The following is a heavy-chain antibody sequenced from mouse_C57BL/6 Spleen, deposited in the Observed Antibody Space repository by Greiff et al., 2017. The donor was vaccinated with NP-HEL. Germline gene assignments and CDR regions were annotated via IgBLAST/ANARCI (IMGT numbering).Heavy chain of an antibody. J-gene: IGHJ1*03. Sequence: QVQLQQPGAELVKPGASVKLSCKASGYTFTSYWLHWVKQRPGQGLEWIGMIHPNSGSTNYNEKFKSKATLTVDKSSSTAYRQLSSLTSEDSAVYYCAREDYYGSSYVGYFDVWGTGTTVTVSS. CDR1: GYTFTSYW. CDR2: IHPNSGST. V-gene: IGHV1-64*01. CDR3: AREDYYGSSYVGYFDV. D-gene: IGHD1-1*01.